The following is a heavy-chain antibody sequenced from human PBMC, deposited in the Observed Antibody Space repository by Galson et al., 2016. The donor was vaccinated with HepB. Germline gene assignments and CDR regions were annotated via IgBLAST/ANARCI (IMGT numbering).Heavy chain of an antibody. J-gene: IGHJ4*02. Sequence: SLRLSCAASGFTFTRFGMHWVRQAPGKGLESVAVICFDGRNAYYGDSVKGRFTISKDNSTNMLYLQMTSLRVEDTAVYYCARDLWGDCRTTTCSHLDSWGQGTLVTVSS. D-gene: IGHD1-14*01. CDR3: ARDLWGDCRTTTCSHLDS. V-gene: IGHV3-33*01. CDR1: GFTFTRFG. CDR2: ICFDGRNA.